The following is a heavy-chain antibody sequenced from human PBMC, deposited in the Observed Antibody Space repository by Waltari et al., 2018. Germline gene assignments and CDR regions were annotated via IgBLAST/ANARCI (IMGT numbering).Heavy chain of an antibody. J-gene: IGHJ4*02. CDR1: GFTFSNYW. D-gene: IGHD3-16*01. Sequence: EVQLVESGGGLVQPGGSLRLSCAASGFTFSNYWMSWVRQAPGKGLEWVANIRQDGAEKHYLDSVRGRFTISRDNAKNSLYLQMNSLRVEDTAVYYCATEEYDYIPGGDSWGQGTLVTVSS. CDR3: ATEEYDYIPGGDS. CDR2: IRQDGAEK. V-gene: IGHV3-7*01.